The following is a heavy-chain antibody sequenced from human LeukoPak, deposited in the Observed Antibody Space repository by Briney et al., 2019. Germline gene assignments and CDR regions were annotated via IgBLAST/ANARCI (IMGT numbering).Heavy chain of an antibody. V-gene: IGHV1-69*13. J-gene: IGHJ2*01. D-gene: IGHD6-19*01. CDR2: IIPIFGTA. Sequence: SVKVSCKASGGTFSSYAINWVRQAPGQGLEWMGGIIPIFGTANYAQKFQGRVRITADESTSTAYMELSSLRSEDTAVYYCARVVYSSGWYGWYFDLWGRGTLVTVSS. CDR3: ARVVYSSGWYGWYFDL. CDR1: GGTFSSYA.